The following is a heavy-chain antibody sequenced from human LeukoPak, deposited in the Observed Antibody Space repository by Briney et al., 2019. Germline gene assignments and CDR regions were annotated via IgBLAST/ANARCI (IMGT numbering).Heavy chain of an antibody. CDR3: ARDSSGLDY. J-gene: IGHJ4*02. D-gene: IGHD3-22*01. CDR2: IYYSGIT. CDR1: GGSISSSSYY. Sequence: SETLSLTCTVSGGSISSSSYYWGWIRQPPGKGLEWNGSIYYSGITYYNPSLKSRVTISVDASKNQYSLRLSSVTAADTAVYSCARDSSGLDYWGQGTRVTVSS. V-gene: IGHV4-39*07.